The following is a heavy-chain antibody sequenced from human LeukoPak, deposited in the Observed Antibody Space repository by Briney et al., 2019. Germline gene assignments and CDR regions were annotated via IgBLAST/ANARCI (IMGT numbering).Heavy chain of an antibody. CDR1: VYILSELS. V-gene: IGHV1-24*01. D-gene: IGHD1-26*01. J-gene: IGHJ4*02. Sequence: ASVKVSCKVSVYILSELSMHWVRQAPGKGLEWMGGFDPEDDERFYAQKFQGRVTMTEDTSTDTAYMELSGLTSEDTAVYYCAAEIRSGSYLYWGQGTLLTVSS. CDR3: AAEIRSGSYLY. CDR2: FDPEDDER.